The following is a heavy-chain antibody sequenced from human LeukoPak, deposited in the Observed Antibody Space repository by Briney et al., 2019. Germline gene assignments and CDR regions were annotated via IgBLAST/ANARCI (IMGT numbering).Heavy chain of an antibody. J-gene: IGHJ4*02. Sequence: PSETLSLTCTVSGGSISSSSYYWGGIRQPPGKGLEWIGSIYYSVSTYYNPSLKSRVTISVDTSKNQFSLKVTSVTAADTAVYYCTRTPPGGGGDFDYWGQGTLVTVSS. CDR2: IYYSVST. CDR3: TRTPPGGGGDFDY. D-gene: IGHD4-23*01. CDR1: GGSISSSSYY. V-gene: IGHV4-39*01.